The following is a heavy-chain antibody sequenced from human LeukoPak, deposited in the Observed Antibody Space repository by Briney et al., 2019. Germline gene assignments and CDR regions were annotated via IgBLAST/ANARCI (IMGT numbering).Heavy chain of an antibody. V-gene: IGHV4-39*07. Sequence: PSETLSLTCTVSGGSISSSSYYWGWIRQPPGKGLEWIGSIYYSGSTYYNPSLKSRVTISVDTSKNQFSLKLSSVTAADTAVYYCARGYRSYFDYWGQGTLVTVSS. J-gene: IGHJ4*02. CDR3: ARGYRSYFDY. CDR2: IYYSGST. CDR1: GGSISSSSYY. D-gene: IGHD3-16*02.